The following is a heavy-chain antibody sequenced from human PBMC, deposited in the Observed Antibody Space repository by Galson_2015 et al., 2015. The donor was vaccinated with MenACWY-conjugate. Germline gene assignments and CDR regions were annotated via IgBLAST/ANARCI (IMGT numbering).Heavy chain of an antibody. D-gene: IGHD3-10*02. CDR3: ARGIRRTTMSAAGYADY. CDR1: GFPFTTYA. J-gene: IGHJ4*02. CDR2: ISNDGNKK. V-gene: IGHV3-30*04. Sequence: SLRLSCAASGFPFTTYALHWVRQAPGKGLEWVAIISNDGNKKYYADSVRGRFTISRDNSGNTVDLQMSSLTPEDTAVYYCARGIRRTTMSAAGYADYWGQGTRVTVSS.